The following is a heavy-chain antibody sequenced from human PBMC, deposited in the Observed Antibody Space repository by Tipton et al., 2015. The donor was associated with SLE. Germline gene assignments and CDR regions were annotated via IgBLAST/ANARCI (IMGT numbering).Heavy chain of an antibody. CDR2: NKGDGSIT. Sequence: SLRLSCAASEFSISSYWMVWVRQAPGKGLEWLSHNKGDGSITIYADSVKGRFTISRDNSKNTLYLQMNSLRAEDTAVYYCAKVAGVGYWGQGTLVTVSS. D-gene: IGHD1-26*01. CDR1: EFSISSYW. V-gene: IGHV3-74*01. CDR3: AKVAGVGY. J-gene: IGHJ4*02.